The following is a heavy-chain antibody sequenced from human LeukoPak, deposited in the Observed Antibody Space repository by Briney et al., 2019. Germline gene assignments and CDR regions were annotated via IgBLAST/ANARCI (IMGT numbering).Heavy chain of an antibody. J-gene: IGHJ5*02. CDR2: IIPILGIA. CDR1: GGTFSSYA. Sequence: SVKVSCKASGGTFSSYAISWVRQAPGQGLEWMGRIIPILGIANYAQKFQGRVTITVDKSTSTAYMELSSLRSEDTAVYYCAREIKRVTYYYDSSGYDTWGQGTLVTVSS. CDR3: AREIKRVTYYYDSSGYDT. V-gene: IGHV1-69*04. D-gene: IGHD3-22*01.